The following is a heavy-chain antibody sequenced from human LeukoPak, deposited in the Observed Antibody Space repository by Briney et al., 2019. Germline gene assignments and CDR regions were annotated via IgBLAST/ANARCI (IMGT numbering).Heavy chain of an antibody. CDR2: IYYSGST. Sequence: SETLSLTCTVSGGSISSSSYYWGWIRQPPGKGLEWIGYIYYSGSTNYNPSLKSRVTISVDTSKNQFSLKLSSVTAADTAVYYCARHPWRYSSSSGWFDPWGQGTLVTVSS. J-gene: IGHJ5*02. CDR1: GGSISSSSYY. D-gene: IGHD6-6*01. V-gene: IGHV4-61*05. CDR3: ARHPWRYSSSSGWFDP.